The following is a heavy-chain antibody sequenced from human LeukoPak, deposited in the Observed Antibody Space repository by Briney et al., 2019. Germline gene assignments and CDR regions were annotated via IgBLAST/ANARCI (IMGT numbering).Heavy chain of an antibody. V-gene: IGHV3-48*01. CDR3: ATSLDTAYGDPHYYYYYGMDV. D-gene: IGHD4-17*01. Sequence: GGSLRLSCAASGFTFNSYSMSWVRQAPGKGLEWVSYISHTSESTYYADSVRGRFSISRDDAKSSLYLQMNSLRAEDTAVYYCATSLDTAYGDPHYYYYYGMDVWGQGTTVTVSS. CDR1: GFTFNSYS. J-gene: IGHJ6*02. CDR2: ISHTSEST.